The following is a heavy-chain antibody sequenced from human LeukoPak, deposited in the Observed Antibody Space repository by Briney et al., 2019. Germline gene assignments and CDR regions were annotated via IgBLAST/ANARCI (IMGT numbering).Heavy chain of an antibody. CDR1: GGSFSGYY. CDR2: INHSGST. D-gene: IGHD3-10*01. V-gene: IGHV4-34*01. CDR3: ARGKPVLLWFGELFKRKNWFDP. Sequence: SETLSLTCAVYGGSFSGYYWSWIRQPPGKGLEWIGEINHSGSTNYNPSLKSRVTISVDTSKNQFSLKLSSVTAADTAVYYCARGKPVLLWFGELFKRKNWFDPWGQGTLVTVSS. J-gene: IGHJ5*02.